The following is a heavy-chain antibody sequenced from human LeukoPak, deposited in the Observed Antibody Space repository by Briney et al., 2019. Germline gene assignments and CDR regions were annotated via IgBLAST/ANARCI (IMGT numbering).Heavy chain of an antibody. CDR1: GGSISSSSYY. J-gene: IGHJ4*02. D-gene: IGHD2-15*01. Sequence: PSETLSLTCTVSGGSISSSSYYWGWIRQPPGKGLEWIGSIYYSGSTYYNPSLKSRVTISVDTSKNQFSLKLTSVTAADTAVYYCARHFCSGGSCYPGYFDYWGQGTLVTVSS. CDR2: IYYSGST. V-gene: IGHV4-39*01. CDR3: ARHFCSGGSCYPGYFDY.